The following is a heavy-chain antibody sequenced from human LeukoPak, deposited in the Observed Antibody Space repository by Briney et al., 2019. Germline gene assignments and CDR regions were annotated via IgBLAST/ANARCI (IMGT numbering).Heavy chain of an antibody. D-gene: IGHD3-9*01. V-gene: IGHV4-39*01. CDR1: GGSISSSSYY. J-gene: IGHJ4*02. CDR3: ARHFESRREFAY. CDR2: IYCSGST. Sequence: ASETLSLTCTVSGGSISSSSYYWGWVRQPPGKGLEWIGSIYCSGSTYYNPSLKSRVTISVDTSKNQFSLKLSSVTAADTAVYYCARHFESRREFAYWGQGTLVTVSS.